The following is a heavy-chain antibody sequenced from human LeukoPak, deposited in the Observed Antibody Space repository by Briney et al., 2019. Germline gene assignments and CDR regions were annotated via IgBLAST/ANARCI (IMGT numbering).Heavy chain of an antibody. CDR3: ARGPCSGGNCYYFDS. D-gene: IGHD2-15*01. V-gene: IGHV4-59*01. CDR1: DGSISSYY. Sequence: SETLSLTCTVSDGSISSYYWNWIRQPPGKGLEWIGYISYSGTTNYNPSLKSRVTISVDTSKNQFSLKLSSVTAADTAVYYCARGPCSGGNCYYFDSWGQGTLVTVSS. CDR2: ISYSGTT. J-gene: IGHJ4*02.